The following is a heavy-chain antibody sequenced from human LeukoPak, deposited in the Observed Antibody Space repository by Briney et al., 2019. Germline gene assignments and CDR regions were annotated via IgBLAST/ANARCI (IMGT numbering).Heavy chain of an antibody. D-gene: IGHD7-27*01. CDR2: IIWNRGST. CDR1: GFTLDDYA. CDR3: AKGTGDHWYFDL. V-gene: IGHV3-9*01. J-gene: IGHJ2*01. Sequence: PGRSLRLSCAASGFTLDDYAMHWVRHAPGKGLEWVSGIIWNRGSTGYADSVKGRFTISRDDAKNSLYLQMNSLRAEDTALYYCAKGTGDHWYFDLWGRGTLVTVSS.